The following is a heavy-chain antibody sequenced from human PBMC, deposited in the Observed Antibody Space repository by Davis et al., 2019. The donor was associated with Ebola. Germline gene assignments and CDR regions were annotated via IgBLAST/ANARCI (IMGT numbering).Heavy chain of an antibody. Sequence: GESLKISCAAFGFTFSSYSMNWVRQAPGKGLEWVSSISSSSSYIYYADSVKGRFTISRDNAKNSLYLQMNSLRAEDTAVYYCARGAGENIVVVPAAIRYYYGMDVWGQGTTVTVSS. V-gene: IGHV3-21*01. CDR1: GFTFSSYS. J-gene: IGHJ6*02. D-gene: IGHD2-2*02. CDR2: ISSSSSYI. CDR3: ARGAGENIVVVPAAIRYYYGMDV.